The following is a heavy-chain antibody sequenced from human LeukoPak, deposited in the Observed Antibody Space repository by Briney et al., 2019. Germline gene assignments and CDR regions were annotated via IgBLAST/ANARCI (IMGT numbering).Heavy chain of an antibody. Sequence: PSETLSLTCAVSGGSISSGGYSWSWIRQPPGKGLEWIGYIFYSGSTNYNPSLKSRVTISVDTSKNQFSLKLSSVTAADTAVYYCARHYYDSSGPHYKYGMDVWGQGTTVTVSS. J-gene: IGHJ6*02. CDR2: IFYSGST. V-gene: IGHV4-61*08. CDR1: GGSISSGGYS. D-gene: IGHD3-22*01. CDR3: ARHYYDSSGPHYKYGMDV.